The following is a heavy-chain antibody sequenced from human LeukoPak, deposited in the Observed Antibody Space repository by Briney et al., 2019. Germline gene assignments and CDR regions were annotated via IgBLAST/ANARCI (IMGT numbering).Heavy chain of an antibody. V-gene: IGHV1-69*05. D-gene: IGHD2-21*02. J-gene: IGHJ4*02. CDR2: IIPIFGTA. CDR3: ARAYCGGDCYPFFDY. CDR1: GGTFSSYA. Sequence: SVKVSCKASGGTFSSYAISWVRQAPGQGLEWMGRIIPIFGTANYAQKFQGRVTITTDESTSTAYMELSSLRSEDTAVYYCARAYCGGDCYPFFDYWGQGTLVNVSS.